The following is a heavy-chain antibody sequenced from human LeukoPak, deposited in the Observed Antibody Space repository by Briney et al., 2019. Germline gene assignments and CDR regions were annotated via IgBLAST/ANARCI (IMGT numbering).Heavy chain of an antibody. D-gene: IGHD7-27*01. CDR3: ASGNWGIKYYFDY. CDR2: IYYSGST. J-gene: IGHJ4*02. Sequence: PSQTLSLTCTVSGGSISSGGYYWSWIRQHPGKGLEWIGYIYYSGSTYYNPSLKSRVTISVDTSKNQFSLELSSVTAADTAVYYCASGNWGIKYYFDYWGQGTLVTVSS. V-gene: IGHV4-31*03. CDR1: GGSISSGGYY.